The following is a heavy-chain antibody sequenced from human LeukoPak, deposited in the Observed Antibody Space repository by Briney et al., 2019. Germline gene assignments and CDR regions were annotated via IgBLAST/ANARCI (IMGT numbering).Heavy chain of an antibody. D-gene: IGHD1-26*01. CDR3: AKRYSGSQAFDY. Sequence: GTLSLTCAVSGGSISSNKWWSWVRQPPGKGLEWVSTISGSGGSTYYADSVKGRFTISRDNSKNTLYLQMSSLRAEDTAVYYCAKRYSGSQAFDYWGQGTLVTVSS. CDR1: GGSISSNK. J-gene: IGHJ4*02. V-gene: IGHV3-23*01. CDR2: ISGSGGST.